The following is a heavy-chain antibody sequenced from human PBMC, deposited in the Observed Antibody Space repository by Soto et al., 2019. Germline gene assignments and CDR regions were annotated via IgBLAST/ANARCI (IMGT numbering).Heavy chain of an antibody. CDR3: AREPYGDYSGY. V-gene: IGHV1-69*08. Sequence: QVQLVQSGAEVKKPGSSVKVSCKASGGTFSSYSINWVRQAPGQGLEWMGRITPILGIANYAPKFQGRVTITADKSTSTAYMELSSLRSEYTAVYYWAREPYGDYSGYWGQGTLVTVSS. CDR1: GGTFSSYS. J-gene: IGHJ4*02. CDR2: ITPILGIA. D-gene: IGHD4-17*01.